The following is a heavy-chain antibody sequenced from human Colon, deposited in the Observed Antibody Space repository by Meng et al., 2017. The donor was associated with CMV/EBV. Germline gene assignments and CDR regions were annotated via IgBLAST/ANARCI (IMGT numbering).Heavy chain of an antibody. V-gene: IGHV1-2*06. CDR3: TRSYYYDRNGYFYY. CDR1: GYTFTGYY. J-gene: IGHJ4*02. D-gene: IGHD3-22*01. Sequence: PGYTFTGYYIHWVRQAPGQGLEWMGRVDPTNGGTHYAQTFQGRVTMTTDTSISTAYMELRRLRSDDTAMYYCTRSYYYDRNGYFYYWGQGTLVTVSS. CDR2: VDPTNGGT.